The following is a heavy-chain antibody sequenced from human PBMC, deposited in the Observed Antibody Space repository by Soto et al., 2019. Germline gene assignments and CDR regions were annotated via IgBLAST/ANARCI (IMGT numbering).Heavy chain of an antibody. V-gene: IGHV4-4*02. CDR1: GGSISSSNW. Sequence: QESGPGLVKPSGTLSLTCAVSGGSISSSNWWSWVRQPPGKGLEWIGEIYHSGSTNYNPSLKRRVTLSEDKSKNQFSLKLSSVTAADTAVKYRAREVPPYYYGMDVWGQGTTVTVSS. CDR3: AREVPPYYYGMDV. D-gene: IGHD2-2*01. CDR2: IYHSGST. J-gene: IGHJ6*02.